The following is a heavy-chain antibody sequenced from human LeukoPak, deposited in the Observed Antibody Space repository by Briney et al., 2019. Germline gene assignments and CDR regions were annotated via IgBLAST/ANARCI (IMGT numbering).Heavy chain of an antibody. D-gene: IGHD6-19*01. CDR1: AFTSNDYW. CDR2: IKQDGGEK. V-gene: IGHV3-7*01. J-gene: IGHJ4*02. CDR3: ARDPRVVAGNYFDY. Sequence: PGGSLRLSCAASAFTSNDYWMTWVRQAPGKGLEWVANIKQDGGEKYYVDSVKGRFTISRDNAKNSLYLQMNSLRAEDTAVYYCARDPRVVAGNYFDYWGQGTLVTVSS.